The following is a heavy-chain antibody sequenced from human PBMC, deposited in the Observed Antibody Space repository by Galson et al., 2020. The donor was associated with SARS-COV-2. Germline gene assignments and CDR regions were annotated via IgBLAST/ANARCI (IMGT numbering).Heavy chain of an antibody. CDR2: FDPEDGET. CDR1: GYTLTELS. J-gene: IGHJ6*02. D-gene: IGHD6-13*01. Sequence: ASVKVSCKVSGYTLTELSMHWVRQAPGKGLEWMGGFDPEDGETIYAQKFQGRVTMTEDTSTDTAYMELSSLRSEDTAVYYCAGATALSPVGIAAPIFNYYYGMDVWGQGTTVTVSS. V-gene: IGHV1-24*01. CDR3: AGATALSPVGIAAPIFNYYYGMDV.